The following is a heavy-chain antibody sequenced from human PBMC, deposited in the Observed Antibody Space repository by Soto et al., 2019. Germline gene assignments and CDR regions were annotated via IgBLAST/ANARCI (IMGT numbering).Heavy chain of an antibody. CDR2: IWYDGSNK. Sequence: GGSLRLSCAASGFTFSSYGMHWVRQAPGKGLEWVAVIWYDGSNKYYADSVKGRFTISRDNSKNTLYLQMNSLRAEDTAVYYCASSHSGYSSSWSPPDYWGQGTLVTVSS. D-gene: IGHD6-13*01. CDR1: GFTFSSYG. V-gene: IGHV3-33*01. CDR3: ASSHSGYSSSWSPPDY. J-gene: IGHJ4*02.